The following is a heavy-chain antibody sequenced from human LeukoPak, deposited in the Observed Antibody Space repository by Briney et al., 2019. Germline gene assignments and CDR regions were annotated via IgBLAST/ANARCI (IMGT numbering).Heavy chain of an antibody. CDR3: ARVLNDYVWGSPASWFDP. V-gene: IGHV4-30-4*01. D-gene: IGHD3-16*01. CDR1: GGSISSGDYY. J-gene: IGHJ5*02. Sequence: SETLSLTCTVSGGSISSGDYYWSWIRQPPGKGLEWIGYIYYSGGTYYNPSLKSRVTISVDTSKNQFSLKLSSVTAADTAVYYCARVLNDYVWGSPASWFDPWGQGTLVTVSS. CDR2: IYYSGGT.